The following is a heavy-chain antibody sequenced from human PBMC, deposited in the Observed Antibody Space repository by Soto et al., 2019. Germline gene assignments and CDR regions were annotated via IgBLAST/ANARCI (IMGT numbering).Heavy chain of an antibody. V-gene: IGHV1-46*03. D-gene: IGHD3-10*01. CDR1: GYSFPTYY. CDR3: SRAYGSGTKGCCDY. J-gene: IGHJ4*02. Sequence: QVQLVQSGAEVKKPGASVKVSCKASGYSFPTYYMHWVRQAPGQGLEWMGIINPSGGSTSYAQKFQGRVTMTRDTPTSTVYMELSSLRSEDTAVYYCSRAYGSGTKGCCDYWGQGTLVTVSS. CDR2: INPSGGST.